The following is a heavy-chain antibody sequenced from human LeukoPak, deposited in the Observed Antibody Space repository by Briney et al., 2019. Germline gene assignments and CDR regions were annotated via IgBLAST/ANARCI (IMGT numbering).Heavy chain of an antibody. Sequence: GGSLRLSCSASGFTFSSYAMHWVRQAPGKGLEYVSAISSNGGSTYYADSVKGRFTISRDNSKNTLYLQMSSLRAEDTAVYHCVTLPFTITYSYGMDVWGQGTTVTVSS. CDR2: ISSNGGST. CDR3: VTLPFTITYSYGMDV. J-gene: IGHJ6*02. V-gene: IGHV3-64D*06. CDR1: GFTFSSYA. D-gene: IGHD5-12*01.